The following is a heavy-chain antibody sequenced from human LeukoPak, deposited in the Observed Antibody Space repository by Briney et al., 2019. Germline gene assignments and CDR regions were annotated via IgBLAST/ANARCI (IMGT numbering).Heavy chain of an antibody. CDR2: IYYSGST. CDR3: ARDNNNWGGYFDY. Sequence: PSQTLSLTCTVSGGSISSGDYYWSWIRQPPGKGLEWIGYIYYSGSTYYNPSLKSRVTISVDTSKNQFSLKLSSVTAADTAVYYCARDNNNWGGYFDYWGQGTLVTVSS. V-gene: IGHV4-30-4*01. CDR1: GGSISSGDYY. D-gene: IGHD1-1*01. J-gene: IGHJ4*02.